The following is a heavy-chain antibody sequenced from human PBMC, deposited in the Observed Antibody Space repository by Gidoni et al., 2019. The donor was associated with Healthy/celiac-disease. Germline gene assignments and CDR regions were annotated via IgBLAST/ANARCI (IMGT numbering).Heavy chain of an antibody. CDR2: IIPIFGTA. CDR3: ARVRLWGDYYDSSGPPDY. CDR1: GGTFSSYA. Sequence: QVQLVQSGAEVKKPGSSVKVSCKASGGTFSSYAISWVRQAPGQGLEWMGGIIPIFGTANYAQKFQGRVTITADKSTSTAYMELSSLRSEDTAVYYCARVRLWGDYYDSSGPPDYWGQGTLVTVSS. D-gene: IGHD3-22*01. J-gene: IGHJ4*02. V-gene: IGHV1-69*06.